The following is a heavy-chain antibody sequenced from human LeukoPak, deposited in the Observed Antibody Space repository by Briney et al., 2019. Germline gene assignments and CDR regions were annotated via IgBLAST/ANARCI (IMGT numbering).Heavy chain of an antibody. CDR1: GGSISSSSYY. J-gene: IGHJ4*02. V-gene: IGHV4-39*01. CDR3: ARRGNYFDP. CDR2: IYYSGST. Sequence: PSETLSLTCTVSGGSISSSSYYWDWIRQPPGKGLEWTGSIYYSGSTYYNPSLKSRVTISVDTSKKQFSLKLSSVTAADTAVYYCARRGNYFDPWGQGTLVTVSS.